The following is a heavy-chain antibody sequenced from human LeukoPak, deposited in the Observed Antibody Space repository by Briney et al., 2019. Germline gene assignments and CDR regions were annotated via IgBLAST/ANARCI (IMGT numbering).Heavy chain of an antibody. D-gene: IGHD3-22*01. CDR2: IYYSGST. CDR1: GGSISSYY. J-gene: IGHJ3*02. CDR3: ARHIAYYYDSSGYRPLLGAFDI. Sequence: SETLSLTCTVSGGSISSYYWSWIRQPPGKGLEWTGYIYYSGSTNYNPSLKSRVTISVDTSKNQFSLKLSSVTAADTAVYYCARHIAYYYDSSGYRPLLGAFDIWGQGTMVTVSS. V-gene: IGHV4-59*08.